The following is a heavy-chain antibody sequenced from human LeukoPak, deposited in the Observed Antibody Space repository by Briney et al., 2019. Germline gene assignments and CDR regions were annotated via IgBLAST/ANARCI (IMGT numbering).Heavy chain of an antibody. Sequence: GGSLRLSCAASGFTVSSNYMSWVRQAPGKGLEWVSVIYSGGSTYYADSVKGRFTISRDNSKNTLYLQMNSLRAEDTAVYYCARVTAYYDFWSGYFDYWGQGTLVTVSS. CDR2: IYSGGST. V-gene: IGHV3-53*01. J-gene: IGHJ4*02. CDR3: ARVTAYYDFWSGYFDY. D-gene: IGHD3-3*01. CDR1: GFTVSSNY.